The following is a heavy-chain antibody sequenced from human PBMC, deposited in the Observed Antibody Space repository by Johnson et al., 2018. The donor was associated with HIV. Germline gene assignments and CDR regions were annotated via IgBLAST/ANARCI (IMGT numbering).Heavy chain of an antibody. CDR1: GFTFSTYA. CDR3: ARLPSGYSRDAFDI. Sequence: VQLVESGGGVVQPGRSLRLSCAASGFTFSTYAMHWVRQAPGKGLEWVAAISYDGSNKYYADSVKGRFSISRDNSKNTLYLQMNSLRPEDTAIYYCARLPSGYSRDAFDIWGQGTMVTVSS. V-gene: IGHV3-30*04. J-gene: IGHJ3*02. CDR2: ISYDGSNK. D-gene: IGHD5-18*01.